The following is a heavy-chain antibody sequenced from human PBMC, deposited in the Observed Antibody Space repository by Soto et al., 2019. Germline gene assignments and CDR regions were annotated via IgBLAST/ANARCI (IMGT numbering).Heavy chain of an antibody. D-gene: IGHD2-21*02. Sequence: GGSLRLSCAASGFTFSSYAMSWVRQAPGKGLEWVSAISGSSGSIFYTDSVKGRFTISRDNSKNTLYLQMNSLRAEDTAVFYCAKDPFPRTAPVSQSYYMDVWGKGTTVTVSS. J-gene: IGHJ6*03. V-gene: IGHV3-23*01. CDR3: AKDPFPRTAPVSQSYYMDV. CDR2: ISGSSGSI. CDR1: GFTFSSYA.